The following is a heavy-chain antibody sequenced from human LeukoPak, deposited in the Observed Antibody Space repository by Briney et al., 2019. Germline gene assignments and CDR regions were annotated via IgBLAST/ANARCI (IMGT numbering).Heavy chain of an antibody. D-gene: IGHD3-10*01. Sequence: PSETLSLTCAVSGGSISSGGYSWSWIRQPPGKGLEWIGYIYHSGSTYYNPSLKSRVTISVDRSKNQFSLKLSSVTAADTAVYYCARDTMRGGNFDPWGQGTLVTVSS. CDR1: GGSISSGGYS. V-gene: IGHV4-30-2*01. J-gene: IGHJ5*02. CDR2: IYHSGST. CDR3: ARDTMRGGNFDP.